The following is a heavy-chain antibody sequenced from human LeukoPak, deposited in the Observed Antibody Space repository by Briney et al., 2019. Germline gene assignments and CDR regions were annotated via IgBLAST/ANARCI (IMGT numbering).Heavy chain of an antibody. CDR2: ISYDESKI. Sequence: GGSLRLSCTGSGFSFTNYAMHWVCQVPGEGLEWVAVISYDESKIYYADSVKGRFTISRDLSTNTLYLQMNSLTTEDTAMYFCARGVPYDSWSGPHYSDYWGQGTLVTVSS. J-gene: IGHJ4*02. V-gene: IGHV3-30*03. CDR1: GFSFTNYA. D-gene: IGHD3-3*01. CDR3: ARGVPYDSWSGPHYSDY.